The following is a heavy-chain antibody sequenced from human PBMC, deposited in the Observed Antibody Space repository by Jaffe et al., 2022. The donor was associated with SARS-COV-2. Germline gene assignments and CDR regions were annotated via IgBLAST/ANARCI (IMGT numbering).Heavy chain of an antibody. Sequence: EVQLVESGGGLVQPGGSLRLSCAASGFMFSTYNMNWVRQAPGKGLEWVSYISSSSSTIYYADSVKGRFTISRDNAKNSLYLQMNSLRAEDTAVFYCARDSPYYTGSYYGAFDLWGLGTMVTVAS. CDR2: ISSSSSTI. J-gene: IGHJ3*01. V-gene: IGHV3-48*01. D-gene: IGHD1-26*01. CDR1: GFMFSTYN. CDR3: ARDSPYYTGSYYGAFDL.